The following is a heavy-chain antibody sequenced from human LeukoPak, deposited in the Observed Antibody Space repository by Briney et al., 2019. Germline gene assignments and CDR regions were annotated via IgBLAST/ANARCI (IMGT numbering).Heavy chain of an antibody. CDR2: IYYSGST. CDR1: GGSISSSSYY. V-gene: IGHV4-39*01. Sequence: SETLSLTCTVSGGSISSSSYYWGWIRQPPGKGLEWIGSIYYSGSTYYNPSLKSRVTISVDTSKNQFSLKLSSVTAADTAVYYCARHLSGVTGYTYGRGIDYWGQGTLVTVSS. CDR3: ARHLSGVTGYTYGRGIDY. J-gene: IGHJ4*02. D-gene: IGHD5-18*01.